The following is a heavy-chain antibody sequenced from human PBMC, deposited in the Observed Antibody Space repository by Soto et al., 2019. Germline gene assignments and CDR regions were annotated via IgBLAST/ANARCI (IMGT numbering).Heavy chain of an antibody. J-gene: IGHJ4*02. V-gene: IGHV4-4*02. D-gene: IGHD6-19*01. CDR2: IYHSGST. CDR3: ARWGSSSGWYYFDY. CDR1: GGSISSSNW. Sequence: SETLSLTCAVSGGSISSSNWWSWVRQPPGKGLEWIGEIYHSGSTNYNPSLKSRVTISVDKSKNQFSLKLSSVTAADTAVYYCARWGSSSGWYYFDYWGQGTLVTVSS.